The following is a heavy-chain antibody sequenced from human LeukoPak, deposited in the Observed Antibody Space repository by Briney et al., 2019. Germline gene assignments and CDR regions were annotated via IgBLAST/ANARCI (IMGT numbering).Heavy chain of an antibody. CDR2: INHSGST. CDR1: GGSFSGYY. Sequence: PETLSLTCAVYGGSFSGYYWSWIRQPPGKGLEWIGEINHSGSTNYNPSLKSRVTISVDTSKNQFSLKLSSVTAADTAVYYCARGRRGGAGYWGQGTLVTVSS. J-gene: IGHJ4*02. CDR3: ARGRRGGAGY. V-gene: IGHV4-34*01. D-gene: IGHD1-14*01.